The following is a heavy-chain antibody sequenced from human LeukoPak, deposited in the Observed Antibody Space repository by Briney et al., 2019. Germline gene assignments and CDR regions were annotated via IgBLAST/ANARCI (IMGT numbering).Heavy chain of an antibody. V-gene: IGHV4-59*01. J-gene: IGHJ4*02. CDR1: GGSINSYY. D-gene: IGHD4/OR15-4a*01. CDR2: IYYSGTT. CDR3: ARYGASVRGFDS. Sequence: KPSETLSLTCTVSGGSINSYYWSWIRQPPGQGLEGIGYIYYSGTTYYNPSLKSRVTISVDTSKKQFSLKLSSVTAADTAVYYCARYGASVRGFDSWGQGTLVTVSS.